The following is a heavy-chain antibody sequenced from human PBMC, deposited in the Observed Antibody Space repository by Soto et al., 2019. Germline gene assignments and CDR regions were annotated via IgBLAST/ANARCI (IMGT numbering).Heavy chain of an antibody. CDR1: GFSLSSSGMC. V-gene: IGHV2-70*13. CDR3: ARIRAGNSFGGIIAPFYFDY. Sequence: SGPTLVNPTQTLTLTCTFSGFSLSSSGMCVSWIRQPPGKALEWLAMIDWADNKYYSTSLKTRLTISKDTSRNQVVLTMDNMDPVDTATYYCARIRAGNSFGGIIAPFYFDYWGQGTLVTVSS. D-gene: IGHD3-16*02. CDR2: IDWADNK. J-gene: IGHJ4*02.